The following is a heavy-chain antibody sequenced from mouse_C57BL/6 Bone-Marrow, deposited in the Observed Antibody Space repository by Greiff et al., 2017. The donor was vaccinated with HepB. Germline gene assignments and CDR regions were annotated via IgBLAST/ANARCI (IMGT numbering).Heavy chain of an antibody. CDR3: ARSYGYDYYAMDY. CDR1: GYTFTTYP. J-gene: IGHJ4*01. D-gene: IGHD2-2*01. Sequence: VQRVESGAELVKPGASVKMSCKASGYTFTTYPIEWMKQNHGKSLEWIGNFHPYNDDTKYNEKFKGKATLTVEKSSSTVYLELSRLTSDDSAVYYCARSYGYDYYAMDYWGQGTSVTVSS. V-gene: IGHV1-47*01. CDR2: FHPYNDDT.